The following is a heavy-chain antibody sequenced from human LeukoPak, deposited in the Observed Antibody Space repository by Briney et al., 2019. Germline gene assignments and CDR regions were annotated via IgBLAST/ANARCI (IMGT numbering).Heavy chain of an antibody. CDR3: ARFTSTLTMDY. V-gene: IGHV4-39*01. CDR1: GFTFSSYS. Sequence: GSLRLSCAASGFTFSSYSMNWIRQPPGKGLEWIGSIYYSGNTYYNPSLKSRVTISVDTSKIQFSLKLSSMTAADTAVYYCARFTSTLTMDYWGQGTLVTVSS. CDR2: IYYSGNT. J-gene: IGHJ4*02.